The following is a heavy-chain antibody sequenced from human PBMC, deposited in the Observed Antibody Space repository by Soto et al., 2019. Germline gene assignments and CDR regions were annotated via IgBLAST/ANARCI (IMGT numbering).Heavy chain of an antibody. D-gene: IGHD3-22*01. V-gene: IGHV3-9*01. Sequence: EVQLVESGGGLLQPGRSLRLSCAASGFTFDDYAMHWVRQAPGKGLEWVSGISWNSGSIGYADSVKGRFTISRDNAKNSLYLQMNSLRAEDTALYYCAKDRNYYDSSGLDYWGQGTLVTVSS. J-gene: IGHJ4*02. CDR3: AKDRNYYDSSGLDY. CDR2: ISWNSGSI. CDR1: GFTFDDYA.